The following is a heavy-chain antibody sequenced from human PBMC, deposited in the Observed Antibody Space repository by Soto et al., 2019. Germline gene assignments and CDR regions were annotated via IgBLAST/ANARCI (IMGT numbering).Heavy chain of an antibody. D-gene: IGHD5-18*01. Sequence: PGGSLRLSCATSGLTFSNYAMSWVRQAPGGGLEWVSSMSGSSSTTYYADSVRGRFTISRDRSKNTLYLQMNSLRAEDTAVYYCARPWDTAMVSTWNYWGQGTLVTVSS. CDR1: GLTFSNYA. CDR2: MSGSSSTT. V-gene: IGHV3-23*01. CDR3: ARPWDTAMVSTWNY. J-gene: IGHJ4*02.